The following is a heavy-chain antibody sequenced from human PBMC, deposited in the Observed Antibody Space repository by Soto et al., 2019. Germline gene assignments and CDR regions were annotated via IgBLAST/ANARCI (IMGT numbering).Heavy chain of an antibody. D-gene: IGHD3-10*01. Sequence: QVQLVQSGAELKKPGASAKVSCKASGYIFTSYGISWVRQAPGQGLEWMAWISVDSGNTNYAQNFQGRVTMTTDTSARTAHMELRSLRSDDTAVYYCPRFTGSGTNYYMDVWGKGTTVIVSS. CDR1: GYIFTSYG. CDR2: ISVDSGNT. V-gene: IGHV1-18*01. J-gene: IGHJ6*03. CDR3: PRFTGSGTNYYMDV.